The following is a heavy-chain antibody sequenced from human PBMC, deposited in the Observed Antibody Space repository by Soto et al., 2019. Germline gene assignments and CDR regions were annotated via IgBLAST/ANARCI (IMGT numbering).Heavy chain of an antibody. J-gene: IGHJ4*02. CDR3: ARDNAVGDSSGYYYAFDY. CDR2: IIPIFGTA. D-gene: IGHD3-22*01. CDR1: GGTFSSYA. V-gene: IGHV1-69*13. Sequence: ASVKVSCKASGGTFSSYAISWVRQAPGQGLEWMGGIIPIFGTANYAQKFQGRVTITADESTSTAYMELSSLRSEDTAVYYCARDNAVGDSSGYYYAFDYWGQGTLVTVSS.